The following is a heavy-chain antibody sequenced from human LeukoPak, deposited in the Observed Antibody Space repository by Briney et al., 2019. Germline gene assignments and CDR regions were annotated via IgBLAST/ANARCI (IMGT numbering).Heavy chain of an antibody. J-gene: IGHJ4*02. CDR2: INHSGST. CDR1: GGSISSFY. Sequence: PSETLSLTCTVSGGSISSFYWSWIRQPPGKGLEWIGEINHSGSTNYNPSLKSRVTISVDTSKNQFSLKLSSVTAADTAVYYCARGYSSSWFYFDSWGQGTLVTVSS. V-gene: IGHV4-34*01. D-gene: IGHD6-13*01. CDR3: ARGYSSSWFYFDS.